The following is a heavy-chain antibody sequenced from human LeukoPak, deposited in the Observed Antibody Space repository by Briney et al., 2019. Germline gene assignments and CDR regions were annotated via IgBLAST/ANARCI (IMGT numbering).Heavy chain of an antibody. Sequence: PGGSLRLSCAASGFTFSSYWMHWFRQPPGKGLVWVSRINKDGSSSTYAHSVKGRFTFSRDNAQNTVYLQMKTLSPEDTAVYYCARASARYYYMDVWGKGTKVTVSS. CDR3: ARASARYYYMDV. J-gene: IGHJ6*03. CDR1: GFTFSSYW. V-gene: IGHV3-74*01. CDR2: INKDGSSS.